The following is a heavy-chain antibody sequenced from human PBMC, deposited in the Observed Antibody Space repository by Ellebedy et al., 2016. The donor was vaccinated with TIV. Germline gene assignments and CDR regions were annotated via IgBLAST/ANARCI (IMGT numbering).Heavy chain of an antibody. V-gene: IGHV3-23*01. J-gene: IGHJ4*02. CDR2: ISGSGGST. CDR3: ARWPSGDAPLDY. CDR1: GFTFSSYA. D-gene: IGHD4-17*01. Sequence: GGSLRLSCAASGFTFSSYAMSWVRQAPGKGLEWVSGISGSGGSTYYADSVKGRFTISRDNSKNTLYLQMNSLRVEDTAVYYCARWPSGDAPLDYWGQGTLVTVSS.